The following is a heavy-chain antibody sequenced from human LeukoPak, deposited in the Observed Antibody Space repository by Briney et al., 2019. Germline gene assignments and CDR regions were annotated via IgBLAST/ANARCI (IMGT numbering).Heavy chain of an antibody. Sequence: NPSETLSLTCSVSGDSVSSTIYYWGWIRQPPGKGLEWIASNLYSVKSYYNPSFNSRVTISVDTSNNRLSLRLTSVNAADTAVYYCARLRDARWLLEYWGQGTLVTVSS. CDR3: ARLRDARWLLEY. CDR2: NLYSVKS. V-gene: IGHV4-39*01. J-gene: IGHJ4*02. CDR1: GDSVSSTIYY. D-gene: IGHD4-17*01.